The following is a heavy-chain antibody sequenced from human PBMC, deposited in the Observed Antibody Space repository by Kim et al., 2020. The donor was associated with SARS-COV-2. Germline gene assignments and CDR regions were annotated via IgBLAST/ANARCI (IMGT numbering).Heavy chain of an antibody. D-gene: IGHD1-26*01. J-gene: IGHJ4*02. CDR2: IMGRDDST. Sequence: GGSLRLSCITSGFTFFAFAMSWVRQAPGKGLKWVSVIMGRDDSTHYAESVKGRFTVSRDNARNTLYLQMNGLRSDDTGIYYCVKGGWLGYWGQGTLVTVS. CDR3: VKGGWLGY. V-gene: IGHV3-23*01. CDR1: GFTFFAFA.